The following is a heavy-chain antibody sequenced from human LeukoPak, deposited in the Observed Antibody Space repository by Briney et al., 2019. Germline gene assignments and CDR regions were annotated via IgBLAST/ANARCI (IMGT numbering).Heavy chain of an antibody. J-gene: IGHJ3*02. D-gene: IGHD6-19*01. CDR2: ISYDGSNK. Sequence: GGSLRLSCAASGFTFSSYGMHWVRQAPGKGLEWVAVISYDGSNKYYADSVKGRFTISRDNSKNTLYLQMNSLRAEDTAVYYCRGPKYSSVWSDAFDIWGQGTMVTVSS. CDR1: GFTFSSYG. V-gene: IGHV3-30*03. CDR3: RGPKYSSVWSDAFDI.